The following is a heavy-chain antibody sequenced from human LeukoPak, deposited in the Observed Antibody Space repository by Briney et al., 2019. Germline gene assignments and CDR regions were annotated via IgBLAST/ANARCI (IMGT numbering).Heavy chain of an antibody. CDR1: GFSFSSHG. V-gene: IGHV3-23*01. J-gene: IGHJ6*03. CDR2: IIGGAGGT. D-gene: IGHD1-26*01. CDR3: ARENRAVGAMGNYYYYMDV. Sequence: QAGGTLRLSCAASGFSFSSHGMSWVRQAPGKGLEWVSGIIGGAGGTYYADSVKGRFTISRDNAKNTLYLQMNSLRAEDTAVYYCARENRAVGAMGNYYYYMDVWGKGTTVTISS.